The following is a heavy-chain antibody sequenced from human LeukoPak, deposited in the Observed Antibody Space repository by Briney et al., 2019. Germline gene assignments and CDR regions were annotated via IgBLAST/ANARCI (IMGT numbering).Heavy chain of an antibody. CDR3: AKTFHGDYYYYYYGMDV. Sequence: SGGSLRLSCAASGFTFSSYSMNWVRQAPGKGLEWVSAISGSGGSTYYADSVKGRFTISRDNSKNTLYLQMNSLRAEDTAVYYCAKTFHGDYYYYYYGMDVWGQGTTVTVSS. CDR2: ISGSGGST. CDR1: GFTFSSYS. J-gene: IGHJ6*02. D-gene: IGHD4-17*01. V-gene: IGHV3-23*01.